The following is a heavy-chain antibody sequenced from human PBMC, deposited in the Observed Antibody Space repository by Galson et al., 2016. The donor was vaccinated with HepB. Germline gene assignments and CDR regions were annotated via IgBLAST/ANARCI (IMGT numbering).Heavy chain of an antibody. D-gene: IGHD3-22*01. J-gene: IGHJ4*02. CDR1: GFTLSHYA. V-gene: IGHV3-30-3*01. Sequence: SLRLSCAASGFTLSHYAMDWVRQAPGKGLERVAFISYDGSNKYYADSVKGRFTVSRDNSKNTLYLQVNSLRAEDTAVYYCARDQNYYDTNEYDYWGQGTLVTVSS. CDR3: ARDQNYYDTNEYDY. CDR2: ISYDGSNK.